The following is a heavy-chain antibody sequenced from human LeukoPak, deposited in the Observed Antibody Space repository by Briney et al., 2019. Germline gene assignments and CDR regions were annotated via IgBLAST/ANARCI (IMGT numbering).Heavy chain of an antibody. V-gene: IGHV3-74*01. CDR3: ARASSSYYPGIIDV. D-gene: IGHD3-22*01. CDR1: GFTFNTHW. J-gene: IGHJ3*01. CDR2: INTDGSAT. Sequence: GGSLRLSCAAAGFTFNTHWMHWVRQVAGDVRVWVSRINTDGSATTYADSVKGRFTVSRDNAQNSLYLEMNSLRAEDTAFYYCARASSSYYPGIIDVWGQGTMVTVSS.